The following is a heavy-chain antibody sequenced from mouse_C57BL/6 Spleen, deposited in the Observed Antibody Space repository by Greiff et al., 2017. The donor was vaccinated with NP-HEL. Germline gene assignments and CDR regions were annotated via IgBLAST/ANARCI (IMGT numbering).Heavy chain of an antibody. CDR2: IDPANGNT. Sequence: EVKLQESVAELVRPGASVKLSCTASGFNIKNTYMHWVKQRPEQGLEWIGRIDPANGNTKYAPKFQGKATITADTSSNTAYLQLSSLTSEDTAIYYCAGGIYYGHGFAYWGQGTLVTVSA. D-gene: IGHD2-1*01. CDR3: AGGIYYGHGFAY. V-gene: IGHV14-3*01. J-gene: IGHJ3*01. CDR1: GFNIKNTY.